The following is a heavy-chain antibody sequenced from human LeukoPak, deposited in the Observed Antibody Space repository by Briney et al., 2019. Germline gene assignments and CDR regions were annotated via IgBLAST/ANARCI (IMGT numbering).Heavy chain of an antibody. Sequence: RGSLTPSCAASGFSLSSYSMNWVRQAPGKGLEWVSYISSSSSTIYYADSVKGRFTISRDNAKNSLYLQMNSLRDEDTAVYYFARDYYDSSVYCGVYYYYGMDVWGQGSTVSVSS. D-gene: IGHD3-22*01. CDR2: ISSSSSTI. CDR3: ARDYYDSSVYCGVYYYYGMDV. CDR1: GFSLSSYS. J-gene: IGHJ6*02. V-gene: IGHV3-48*02.